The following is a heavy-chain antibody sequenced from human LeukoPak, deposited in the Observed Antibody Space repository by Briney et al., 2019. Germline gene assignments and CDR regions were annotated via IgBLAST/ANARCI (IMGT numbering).Heavy chain of an antibody. CDR2: IKQDGGQI. CDR1: EFTFNSYW. V-gene: IGHV3-7*01. CDR3: ARAKTVMVYSD. J-gene: IGHJ4*02. Sequence: GGSLRLSCAASEFTFNSYWMSWVRQAPGKGLEWVANIKQDGGQIYYLDSVKGRFTVSRDNAKNSLYLQMNSLRAEDTAVYYCARAKTVMVYSDWGQGTLVTVSS. D-gene: IGHD5-18*01.